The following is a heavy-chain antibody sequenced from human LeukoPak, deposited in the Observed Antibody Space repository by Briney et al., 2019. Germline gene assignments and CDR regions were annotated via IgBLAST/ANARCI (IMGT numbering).Heavy chain of an antibody. Sequence: SETLSLTCTVSGGSLSSYYWSWIRQPPGKGLEWIGYIYYSGSTNYNPPLKSRVTISVDTSKNQFSLKLSSVTAADTAVYYCARVLSVVPAAIDAFDIWGQGTMVTVSS. J-gene: IGHJ3*02. CDR2: IYYSGST. V-gene: IGHV4-59*01. CDR1: GGSLSSYY. CDR3: ARVLSVVPAAIDAFDI. D-gene: IGHD2-2*01.